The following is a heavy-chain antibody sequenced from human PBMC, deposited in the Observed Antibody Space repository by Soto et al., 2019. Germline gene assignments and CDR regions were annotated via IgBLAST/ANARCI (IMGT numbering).Heavy chain of an antibody. CDR3: AKERLGRGADY. V-gene: IGHV3-23*01. CDR2: ISGGGGNT. Sequence: EVQLLESGGGLVQPGGSLRLSCAASGFTFSNYAMSWVRQTPGKGLEWVSTISGGGGNTYYPDSVKGRFTISRDNSKDTVYLHMTSLLAEDTAIYYSAKERLGRGADYWGQGALVTVTS. CDR1: GFTFSNYA. J-gene: IGHJ4*02.